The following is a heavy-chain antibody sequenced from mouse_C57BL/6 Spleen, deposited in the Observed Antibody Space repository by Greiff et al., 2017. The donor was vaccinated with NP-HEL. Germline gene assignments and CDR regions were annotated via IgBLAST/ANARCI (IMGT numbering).Heavy chain of an antibody. Sequence: VQLQQPGAELVMPGASVKLSCKASGYTFTSYWMHWVKQRPGQGLEWIGEIDPSDSYTNYNQKFKGKSTLTVDKSSSTAYMQLSSLTSEDSAVYYCARRDYGSSGGYFDVWGTGTTVTVSS. CDR2: IDPSDSYT. CDR1: GYTFTSYW. V-gene: IGHV1-69*01. D-gene: IGHD1-1*01. J-gene: IGHJ1*03. CDR3: ARRDYGSSGGYFDV.